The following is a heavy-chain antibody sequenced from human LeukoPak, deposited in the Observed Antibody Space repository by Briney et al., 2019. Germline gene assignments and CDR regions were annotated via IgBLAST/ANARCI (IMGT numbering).Heavy chain of an antibody. Sequence: PGGSLRLSCAASGFTFSSYWMHWVRQAPGKGLVWVSRINSDGSSTSYADSVKGRFTISRDNAKNTLYLQMNSLRAEDTAVYYCARGDSSGYYYGHYWGQGTLVTVSS. CDR2: INSDGSST. CDR1: GFTFSSYW. CDR3: ARGDSSGYYYGHY. J-gene: IGHJ4*02. D-gene: IGHD3-22*01. V-gene: IGHV3-74*01.